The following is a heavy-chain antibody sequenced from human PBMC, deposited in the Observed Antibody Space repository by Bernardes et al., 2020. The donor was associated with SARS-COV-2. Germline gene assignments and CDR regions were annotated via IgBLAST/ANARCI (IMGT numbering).Heavy chain of an antibody. D-gene: IGHD3-10*01. CDR2: IIPIFGKA. V-gene: IGHV1-69*13. CDR3: ARDLGSGSYYNPGWFDP. CDR1: GGTFSNYA. Sequence: AVKVSCKASGGTFSNYAISWVRQAPGQELEWMGRIIPIFGKANYAQKFQGRVTITADESTSTAYMELSSLRSEDTAVYYCARDLGSGSYYNPGWFDPWGQGTLVTVSS. J-gene: IGHJ5*02.